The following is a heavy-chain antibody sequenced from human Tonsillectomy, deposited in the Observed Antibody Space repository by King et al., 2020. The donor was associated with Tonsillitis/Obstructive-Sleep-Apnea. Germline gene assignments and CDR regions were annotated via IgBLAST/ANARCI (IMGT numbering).Heavy chain of an antibody. CDR1: GFTFSDYY. V-gene: IGHV3-11*05. CDR3: ATEHYDILTGYYNWFDP. D-gene: IGHD3-9*01. Sequence: VQLVESGGGLVKPGGSLRLSCAASGFTFSDYYMSWIRQAPGKGLEWVSYISSSSSYTNYADSVKGRFTISRDNAKTSLYLQMNSLRAEDTAVYYCATEHYDILTGYYNWFDPWGQGTLVTVSS. CDR2: ISSSSSYT. J-gene: IGHJ5*02.